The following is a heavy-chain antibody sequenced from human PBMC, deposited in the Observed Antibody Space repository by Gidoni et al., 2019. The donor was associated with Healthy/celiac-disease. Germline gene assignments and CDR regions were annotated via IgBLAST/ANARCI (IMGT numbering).Heavy chain of an antibody. J-gene: IGHJ4*02. D-gene: IGHD6-19*01. Sequence: EVQLVESGGGLVQPGGSLRLSCAASGFTFSSYDMHWVRQATGKGLEWVSAIGTAGDTYYPGSVKGRFTISRENAKNSLYLQMNSLRAGDTAVYYCARAGSSGWFVDYWGQGTLVTVSS. CDR2: IGTAGDT. CDR1: GFTFSSYD. CDR3: ARAGSSGWFVDY. V-gene: IGHV3-13*04.